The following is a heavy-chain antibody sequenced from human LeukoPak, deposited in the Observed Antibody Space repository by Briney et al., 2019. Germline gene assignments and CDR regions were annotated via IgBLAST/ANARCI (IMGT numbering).Heavy chain of an antibody. D-gene: IGHD2-15*01. Sequence: SETLSLTCTVSGGSIGNYYWSWVRQPPGKGLEWISYMDYSGSTRYNPSLQSRVPISVDTSKNQFSLRLSSVTATDSAVYYCARSSLGFCSGGTCPYYFGHLGQGNLVTVSS. J-gene: IGHJ4*02. CDR3: ARSSLGFCSGGTCPYYFGH. V-gene: IGHV4-59*01. CDR2: MDYSGST. CDR1: GGSIGNYY.